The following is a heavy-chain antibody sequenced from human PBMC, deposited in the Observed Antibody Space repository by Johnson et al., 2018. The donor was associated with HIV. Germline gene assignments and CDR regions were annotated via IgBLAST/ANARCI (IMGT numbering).Heavy chain of an antibody. CDR2: IKQDGSNK. D-gene: IGHD3-16*02. V-gene: IGHV3-7*01. Sequence: VQLVESGGGLVQPGGSLRLSCAASGFTFSSYWMIWVRQAPGKGLEWVANIKQDGSNKYNADSVKGRFTISRDNAKNSLYLQMNSLRAEDTAVYYCAKGGDYVWGSYRYPDAFDIWGQGTMVTVSS. CDR3: AKGGDYVWGSYRYPDAFDI. J-gene: IGHJ3*02. CDR1: GFTFSSYW.